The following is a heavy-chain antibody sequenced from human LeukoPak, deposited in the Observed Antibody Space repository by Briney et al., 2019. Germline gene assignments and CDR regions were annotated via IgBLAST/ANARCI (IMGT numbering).Heavy chain of an antibody. CDR2: INWNGGST. D-gene: IGHD3-3*01. J-gene: IGHJ4*02. Sequence: GGSLRLSCAASGFTFDDYSMNWVRQAPGKGLEWVSGINWNGGSTYYRDSVKGRFTISRDNAKNSLYLQMNSLRAEDTALYYCARVKGSGYRNSIDYWGQGTLVTVSS. CDR3: ARVKGSGYRNSIDY. CDR1: GFTFDDYS. V-gene: IGHV3-20*04.